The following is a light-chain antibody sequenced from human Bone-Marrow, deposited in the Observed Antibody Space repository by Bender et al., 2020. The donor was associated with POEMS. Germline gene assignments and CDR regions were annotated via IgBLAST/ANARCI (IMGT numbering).Light chain of an antibody. CDR1: NIGSKS. J-gene: IGLJ1*01. CDR3: KVWDSGNDHFV. Sequence: SYVLTQPPSVSVAPGQTATITCGGINIGSKSVHWYQQKPGQAPVLVVFDDNDRPSGIPERFSGSNSGNTASLTISKVEAGDEADYYCKVWDSGNDHFVFGSGTEVTVL. V-gene: IGLV3-21*02. CDR2: DDN.